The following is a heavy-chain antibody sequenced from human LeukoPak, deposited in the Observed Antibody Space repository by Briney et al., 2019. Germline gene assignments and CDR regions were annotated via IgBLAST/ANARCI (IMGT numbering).Heavy chain of an antibody. CDR2: IYYSGST. V-gene: IGHV4-59*08. CDR1: GGSISSYY. J-gene: IGHJ3*02. CDR3: ARRDYTTLAAFVI. Sequence: SETLSLTCTVSGGSISSYYWSWIRQPPGKGLEWIGYIYYSGSTNYNPSLKSRVTISVDTSKNQFSLKLSSVTAADTAVYYCARRDYTTLAAFVIWGQGTMVTVSS. D-gene: IGHD2/OR15-2a*01.